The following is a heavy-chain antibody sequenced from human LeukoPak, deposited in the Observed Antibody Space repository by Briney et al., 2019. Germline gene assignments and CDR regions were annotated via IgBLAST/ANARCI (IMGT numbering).Heavy chain of an antibody. J-gene: IGHJ5*02. CDR3: AKGPAMVRGTFDP. D-gene: IGHD3-10*01. Sequence: GGSLRLSCAASGFTFSNYGMSWVRQAPGKGLEWVSSISGSGGGTYSADSVKGRFTISRDYSKNTLYLQMNSLRTEETAVYYCAKGPAMVRGTFDPWGQGTLVTVSS. V-gene: IGHV3-23*01. CDR2: ISGSGGGT. CDR1: GFTFSNYG.